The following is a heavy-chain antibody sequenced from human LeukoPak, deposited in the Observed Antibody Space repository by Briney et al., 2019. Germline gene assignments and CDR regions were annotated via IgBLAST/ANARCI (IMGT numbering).Heavy chain of an antibody. J-gene: IGHJ1*01. Sequence: PGGSLRLSCAASGFTFTSYAMHWVRQAPGKGLEWLSSITSSGDGTFYIDSLSGRFTITRDNATNAVFLHMKSLRSGDSALYFCAKGTDTTGRQKFDIWGQGTLVTVSS. CDR2: ITSSGDGT. CDR1: GFTFTSYA. V-gene: IGHV3-23*01. D-gene: IGHD2-8*02. CDR3: AKGTDTTGRQKFDI.